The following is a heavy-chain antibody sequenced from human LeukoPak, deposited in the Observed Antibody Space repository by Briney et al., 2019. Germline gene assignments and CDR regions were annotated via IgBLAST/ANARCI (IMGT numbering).Heavy chain of an antibody. D-gene: IGHD3-16*02. CDR1: GYRFTSYW. Sequence: GESLKISCKGSGYRFTSYWIGWVRQMPGKGLEWMGIIYPGDSDTRNSPSFQGQVTISADKSISTAYLQWSSLKASDTAMYYCARRLSSIPRDDAFDIWGQGTMVTVSS. J-gene: IGHJ3*02. CDR2: IYPGDSDT. V-gene: IGHV5-51*01. CDR3: ARRLSSIPRDDAFDI.